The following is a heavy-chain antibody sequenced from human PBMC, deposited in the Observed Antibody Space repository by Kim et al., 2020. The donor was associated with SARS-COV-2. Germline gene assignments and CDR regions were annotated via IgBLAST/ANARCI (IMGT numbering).Heavy chain of an antibody. V-gene: IGHV4-34*01. CDR3: ARAPYRYYYYYGMDV. CDR2: INHSGST. Sequence: SETLSLTCAVYGGSFSGYYWSWIRQPPGKGLEWIGEINHSGSTNYNPSLKSRVTISVDTSKNQFSRKLSSVTAADTAVYYCARAPYRYYYYYGMDVWGQGTTVTVSS. CDR1: GGSFSGYY. D-gene: IGHD1-26*01. J-gene: IGHJ6*02.